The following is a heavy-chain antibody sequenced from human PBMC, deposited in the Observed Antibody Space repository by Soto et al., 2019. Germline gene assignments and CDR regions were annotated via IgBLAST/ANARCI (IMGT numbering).Heavy chain of an antibody. CDR2: ITTSSAYI. J-gene: IGHJ5*02. V-gene: IGHV3-21*01. CDR1: GFTFNTYD. Sequence: EVQLVESGGGLVKPGGSLRLSCAASGFTFNTYDMNWVRQAPGKGLEWVSSITTSSAYIYYADSLKGRITISRDNAKNSLSLQMNSPRAEDSAVYYCVRSGTARLLRHSWFDTWGQGTLVTVSS. D-gene: IGHD2-21*01. CDR3: VRSGTARLLRHSWFDT.